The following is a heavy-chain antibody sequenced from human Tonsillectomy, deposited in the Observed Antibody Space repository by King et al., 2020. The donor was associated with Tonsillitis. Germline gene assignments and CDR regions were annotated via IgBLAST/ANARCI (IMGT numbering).Heavy chain of an antibody. CDR2: ISYDGSDK. V-gene: IGHV3-30*18. CDR1: GFTFNTYG. Sequence: VQLVESGGGVVQPGRSLRLSCAASGFTFNTYGMHWVRQAPGKGLEWVAVISYDGSDKYYADSVKGRLTISRNNSKNTLYLQMNSLRAEDTAVYYCAKDFLGVAVAGSYYFDYWGQGTLVTVSS. D-gene: IGHD6-19*01. J-gene: IGHJ4*02. CDR3: AKDFLGVAVAGSYYFDY.